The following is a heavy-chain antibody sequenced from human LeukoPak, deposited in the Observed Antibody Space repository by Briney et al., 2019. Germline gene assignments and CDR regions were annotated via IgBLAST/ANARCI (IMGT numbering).Heavy chain of an antibody. D-gene: IGHD6-19*01. J-gene: IGHJ4*02. CDR3: ARRVYNSGWYIDY. CDR2: ISGIGGSST. CDR1: GFTFTSYA. Sequence: GGSLRLSCAASGFTFTSYAMSWVRQAPGKGLEWVSAISGIGGSSTYYADSVKGRFTISRDNSKNTLYLQMNSLRAEDTAVYYCARRVYNSGWYIDYWGQGTLVTVSS. V-gene: IGHV3-23*01.